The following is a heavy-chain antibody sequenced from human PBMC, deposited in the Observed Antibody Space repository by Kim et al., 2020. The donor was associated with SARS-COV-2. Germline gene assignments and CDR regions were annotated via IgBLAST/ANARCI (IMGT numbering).Heavy chain of an antibody. Sequence: GGSLRLSCTASGFTFGDYAMSWVRQAPGKGLEWVGFIRSKAYGGTTEYAASVKGRFTISRDDSKSIAYLQMNSLKTEDTAVYYCTRDMTTVVTPAFGYWGQGTLVTVSS. J-gene: IGHJ4*02. CDR3: TRDMTTVVTPAFGY. D-gene: IGHD4-17*01. CDR2: IRSKAYGGTT. V-gene: IGHV3-49*04. CDR1: GFTFGDYA.